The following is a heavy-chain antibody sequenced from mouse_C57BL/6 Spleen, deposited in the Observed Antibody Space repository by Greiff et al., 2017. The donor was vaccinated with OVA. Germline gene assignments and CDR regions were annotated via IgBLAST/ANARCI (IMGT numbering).Heavy chain of an antibody. V-gene: IGHV3-6*01. CDR1: GYSITSGYY. CDR2: ISYDGSN. D-gene: IGHD2-3*01. CDR3: ARGWLLPFDY. J-gene: IGHJ2*01. Sequence: VQLKESGPGLVKPSQSLSLTCSVTGYSITSGYYWNWIRQFPGNKLEWMGYISYDGSNNYNPSLKNRISITRDTSKNQFFLKLNSVTTEDTATYYCARGWLLPFDYWGQGTTLTVSS.